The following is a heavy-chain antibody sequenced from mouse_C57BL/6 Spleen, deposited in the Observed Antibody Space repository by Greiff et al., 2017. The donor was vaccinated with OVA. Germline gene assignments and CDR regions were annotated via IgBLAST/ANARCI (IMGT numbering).Heavy chain of an antibody. CDR2: INPNYGTT. CDR1: GYSFTDYN. V-gene: IGHV1-39*01. Sequence: VQLQQSGPELVKPGASVKISCKASGYSFTDYNMNWVKQSNGKSLEWIGVINPNYGTTSYNQKCKGKATLTVDQSSSTAYMQLNSLTSEDSAVYYCAREDLYDGSSPWYFDVWGTGTTVTVSS. CDR3: AREDLYDGSSPWYFDV. J-gene: IGHJ1*03. D-gene: IGHD1-1*01.